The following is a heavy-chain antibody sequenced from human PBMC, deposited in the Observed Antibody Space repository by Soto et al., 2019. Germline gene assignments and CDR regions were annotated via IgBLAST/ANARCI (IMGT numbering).Heavy chain of an antibody. D-gene: IGHD1-1*01. V-gene: IGHV4-30-4*01. CDR2: IYYSGSP. CDR3: VRGGVGSNWYFDH. J-gene: IGHJ4*02. Sequence: SETLSLTCTVSGGSISSGDYYWSWIRQPSGKDLEWIGYIYYSGSPYYNPSLKSRVTISVDTSKNQFSLKLNSVAAADTAVYYCVRGGVGSNWYFDHWGQGTLVTVSS. CDR1: GGSISSGDYY.